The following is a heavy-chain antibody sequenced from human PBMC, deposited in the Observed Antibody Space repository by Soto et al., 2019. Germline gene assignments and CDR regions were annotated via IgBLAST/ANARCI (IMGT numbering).Heavy chain of an antibody. Sequence: QVQLQESGPGLVRPAETLSLTCSVSTGSMRTYYWTWIRQSPGKGLEWIGQISHTGRTKYNPSLESRVTISVDTSRKQFSLKLTSVTAAATALYYCARDDTTGLFDFWGQGTLVTVSS. V-gene: IGHV4-59*01. CDR1: TGSMRTYY. D-gene: IGHD4-17*01. J-gene: IGHJ4*02. CDR3: ARDDTTGLFDF. CDR2: ISHTGRT.